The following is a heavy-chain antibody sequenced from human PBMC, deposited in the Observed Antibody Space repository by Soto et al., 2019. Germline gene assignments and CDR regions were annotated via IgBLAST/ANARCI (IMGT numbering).Heavy chain of an antibody. CDR2: IYHSGST. Sequence: ASETLSLTCAVSGGSISSGGYSWSWIRQPPGKGLEWIGYIYHSGSTYYNPSLKSRVTISVDRSKNQFSLKLSSVTAADTAVYYCAREGGGSLGFEYWGQGTLVTVSS. V-gene: IGHV4-30-2*01. CDR3: AREGGGSLGFEY. J-gene: IGHJ4*02. D-gene: IGHD2-15*01. CDR1: GGSISSGGYS.